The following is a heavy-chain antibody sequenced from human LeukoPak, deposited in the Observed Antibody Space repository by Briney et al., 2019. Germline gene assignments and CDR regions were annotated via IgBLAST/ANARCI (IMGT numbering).Heavy chain of an antibody. J-gene: IGHJ4*02. Sequence: SETLSLTCAVSGYSISSGYYWGWIRQPPGKGLEWIGYIYYSGSTNYNPSLKSRVTISVDTSKNQFSLKLSSVTAADTAVYYCASQYGGNFDYWGQGTLVTVSS. V-gene: IGHV4-38-2*01. D-gene: IGHD4-23*01. CDR1: GYSISSGYY. CDR3: ASQYGGNFDY. CDR2: IYYSGST.